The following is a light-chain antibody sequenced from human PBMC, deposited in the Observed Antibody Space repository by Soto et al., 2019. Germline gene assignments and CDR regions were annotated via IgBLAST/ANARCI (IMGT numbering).Light chain of an antibody. Sequence: DIQMTQSPSSLSASVGDRVTITCRAGQYIGRYLNWYQQKPGKAPKLLIYAASSLHSGVPSRFSGSGSGTDFTLTISSLQPEDLATYSCQQTYRTPLTFGGGTKVDIK. CDR2: AAS. CDR1: QYIGRY. CDR3: QQTYRTPLT. V-gene: IGKV1-39*01. J-gene: IGKJ4*01.